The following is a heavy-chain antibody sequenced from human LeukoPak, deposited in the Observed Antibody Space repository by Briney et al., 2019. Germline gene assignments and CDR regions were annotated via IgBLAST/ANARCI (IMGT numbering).Heavy chain of an antibody. Sequence: SQTLSLTCAVSGGSISSGGYSWSWIRQPPGTGLEWIGYIYHSGSTYYNPSLKSRVTISVDRSKNQFSLKLSSVTAADTAVYYCASLNVGQQQLVRDHWGQGTLVTVSS. CDR2: IYHSGST. CDR1: GGSISSGGYS. D-gene: IGHD6-13*01. J-gene: IGHJ4*02. V-gene: IGHV4-30-2*01. CDR3: ASLNVGQQQLVRDH.